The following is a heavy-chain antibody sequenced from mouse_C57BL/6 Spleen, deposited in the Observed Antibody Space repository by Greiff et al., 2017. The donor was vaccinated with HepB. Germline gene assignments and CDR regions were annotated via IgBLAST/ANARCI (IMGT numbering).Heavy chain of an antibody. J-gene: IGHJ3*01. CDR1: GYTFTDYN. Sequence: EVQRVESGPELVKPGASVKIPCKASGYTFTDYNMDWVKQSHGKSLEWIGDINPNNGGTIYNQKFKGKATLTVDKSSSTAYMELRSLTSEDTAVYYCAKLTGTGFAYWGQGTLVTVSA. V-gene: IGHV1-18*01. CDR2: INPNNGGT. D-gene: IGHD4-1*01. CDR3: AKLTGTGFAY.